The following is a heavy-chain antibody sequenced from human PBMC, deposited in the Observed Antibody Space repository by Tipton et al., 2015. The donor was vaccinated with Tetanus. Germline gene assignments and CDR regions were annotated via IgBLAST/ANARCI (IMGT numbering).Heavy chain of an antibody. CDR2: IYYSGST. CDR3: ARKCGYSSGWYRTNIDY. D-gene: IGHD6-19*01. V-gene: IGHV4-61*01. J-gene: IGHJ4*02. CDR1: GGSVSSGSYY. Sequence: TLSLTCTVSGGSVSSGSYYWSWIRQPPGKGLEWIGYIYYSGSTNYNPSLKSRVTISVDTSKNQFSLKLSSVTAADTAVHYCARKCGYSSGWYRTNIDYWGQGTLVTVSS.